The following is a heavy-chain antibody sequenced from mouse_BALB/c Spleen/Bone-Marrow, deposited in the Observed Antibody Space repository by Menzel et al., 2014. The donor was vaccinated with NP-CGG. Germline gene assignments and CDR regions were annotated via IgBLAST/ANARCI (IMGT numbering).Heavy chain of an antibody. Sequence: EVKLVESGGGLVKPGRSLYLSCAASGFTFSNYAMSWVRQTPEKGLEWVATFSSGGGYSYYPDTLKGRFTISRDNAKNILYLQMSSLRTEDTAMYYCTRQGDYRDAMGYWGQGTSVTVSS. CDR3: TRQGDYRDAMGY. J-gene: IGHJ4*01. CDR2: FSSGGGYS. D-gene: IGHD2-12*01. V-gene: IGHV5-9-3*01. CDR1: GFTFSNYA.